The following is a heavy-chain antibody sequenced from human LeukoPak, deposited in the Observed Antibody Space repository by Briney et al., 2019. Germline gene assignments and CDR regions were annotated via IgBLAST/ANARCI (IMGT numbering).Heavy chain of an antibody. Sequence: GGSLRLSCAASGFIVSSYGMYWVRQAPGKGLEWVSVISNDGSNKYYADSVKGRFSISRDNSKNTLYLQMNSLRAEDTAVYYCAKGYYYDSSGYLYFDYWGQGTLVTVSS. CDR3: AKGYYYDSSGYLYFDY. V-gene: IGHV3-30*18. D-gene: IGHD3-22*01. CDR2: ISNDGSNK. J-gene: IGHJ4*02. CDR1: GFIVSSYG.